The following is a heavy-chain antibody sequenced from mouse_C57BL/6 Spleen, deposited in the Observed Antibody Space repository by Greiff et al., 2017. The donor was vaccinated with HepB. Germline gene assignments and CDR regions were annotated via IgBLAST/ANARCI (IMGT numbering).Heavy chain of an antibody. CDR2: ILPGSGST. CDR3: ARGGGNYYGSSNWYFDV. J-gene: IGHJ1*03. D-gene: IGHD1-1*01. CDR1: GYTFTGYW. Sequence: VKLQESGAELMKPGASVKLSCKATGYTFTGYWIEWVKQRPGHGLEWIGEILPGSGSTNYNEKFKGKATFTADTSSNTAYMQLSSLTTEDSAIYYCARGGGNYYGSSNWYFDVWGTGTTVTVSS. V-gene: IGHV1-9*01.